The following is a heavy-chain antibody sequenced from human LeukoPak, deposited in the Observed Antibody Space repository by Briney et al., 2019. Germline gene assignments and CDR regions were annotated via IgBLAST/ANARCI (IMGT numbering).Heavy chain of an antibody. V-gene: IGHV3-30*18. CDR1: GFTFSSYG. Sequence: GGSLRLSCAASGFTFSSYGMHWVRRAPGKGREGGAVISYDGSNKYYADSVKGRFTISRDNSKNTLYLQMNSLRAEDTAVYYCAKDKWYDSSGYQTLFDYWGQGTLVTVSS. CDR2: ISYDGSNK. CDR3: AKDKWYDSSGYQTLFDY. D-gene: IGHD3-22*01. J-gene: IGHJ4*02.